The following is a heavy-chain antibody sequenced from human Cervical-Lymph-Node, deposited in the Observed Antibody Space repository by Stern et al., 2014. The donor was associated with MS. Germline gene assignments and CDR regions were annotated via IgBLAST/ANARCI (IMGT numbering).Heavy chain of an antibody. CDR2: ISGGGGAA. CDR3: ARGRAGYSSSAPFDD. Sequence: EVQLEESGGGLVQPGGSLRLSCAASGFNFNTYAMGWVRQAPGKGLQWVSAISGGGGAAYYADSVKGRFTISRDNSKNMLYLQLNSLRAEDTAVFFCARGRAGYSSSAPFDDWGQGTLVTVSS. D-gene: IGHD6-6*01. CDR1: GFNFNTYA. V-gene: IGHV3-23*04. J-gene: IGHJ4*02.